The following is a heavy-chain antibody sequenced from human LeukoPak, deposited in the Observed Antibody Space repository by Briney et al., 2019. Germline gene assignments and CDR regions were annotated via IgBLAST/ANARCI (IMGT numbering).Heavy chain of an antibody. V-gene: IGHV1-2*02. D-gene: IGHD5-24*01. J-gene: IGHJ4*02. CDR1: GYTFTGYY. CDR3: ARGGDGNRRDFDY. Sequence: ASVKVSYKASGYTFTGYYMHWVRQAPGQGLEWMGWINPNSGDPNYAQNFQGRVTMTRDTSISTAYMELSSLRSDDKAVYYCARGGDGNRRDFDYWGQGILVTVSS. CDR2: INPNSGDP.